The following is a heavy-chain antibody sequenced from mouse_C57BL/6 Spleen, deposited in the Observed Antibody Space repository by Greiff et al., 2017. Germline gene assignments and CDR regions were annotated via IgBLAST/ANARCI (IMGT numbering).Heavy chain of an antibody. Sequence: EVQLQESGGDLVKPGGSLKLSCAASGFTFSSYGMPWVRQTPDKRLEWVAYISSGGSYNYYPDSVKGRFTISRDNAKNTLFLQMSSLKSEATAIYYCATHYYDPYFDYWGQGTTLTVSS. CDR1: GFTFSSYG. V-gene: IGHV5-6*01. J-gene: IGHJ2*01. D-gene: IGHD2-4*01. CDR2: ISSGGSYN. CDR3: ATHYYDPYFDY.